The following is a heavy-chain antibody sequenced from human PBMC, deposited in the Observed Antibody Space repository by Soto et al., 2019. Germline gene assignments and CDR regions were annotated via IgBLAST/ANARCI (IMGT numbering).Heavy chain of an antibody. J-gene: IGHJ4*02. CDR2: ISFDGINK. V-gene: IGHV3-30-3*01. D-gene: IGHD6-6*01. Sequence: QVQLVESGGGVVQPGRSLRLSCAASGFTFSSYAMHWVRQAPGKGLEWVAVISFDGINKYYADSVKGRFTISRDNSKNTLYLQLNSLRAEDTAVYYCARAKSSSSYEDYWGQGTLVIVSS. CDR1: GFTFSSYA. CDR3: ARAKSSSSYEDY.